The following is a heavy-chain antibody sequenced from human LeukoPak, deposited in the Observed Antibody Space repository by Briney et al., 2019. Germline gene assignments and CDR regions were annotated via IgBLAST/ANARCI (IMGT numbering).Heavy chain of an antibody. Sequence: GGSLRLSCAASGFTFSSYGMHWVRQAPGKGLEWVAVISYDGSNKYYADSVKGRFTISRGNSKNTLYLQMNSLRAEDTAVYYCAKDFRMATMGDAFDIWGQGTMVTVSS. J-gene: IGHJ3*02. CDR1: GFTFSSYG. V-gene: IGHV3-30*18. D-gene: IGHD5-24*01. CDR2: ISYDGSNK. CDR3: AKDFRMATMGDAFDI.